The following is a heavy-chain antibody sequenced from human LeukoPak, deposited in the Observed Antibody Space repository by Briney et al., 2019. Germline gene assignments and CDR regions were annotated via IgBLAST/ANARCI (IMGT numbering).Heavy chain of an antibody. CDR1: GVSFSGYY. Sequence: SETLSLTCAVYGVSFSGYYWSWIRQPPGKGLEWIGEINHSGSTNYNPSLKSRVTISVDTSKNQFSLKLSSVTAADTAVYYCASRDIVVVPAANAPKVFDYWGQGTLVTVSS. CDR2: INHSGST. V-gene: IGHV4-34*01. D-gene: IGHD2-2*01. CDR3: ASRDIVVVPAANAPKVFDY. J-gene: IGHJ4*02.